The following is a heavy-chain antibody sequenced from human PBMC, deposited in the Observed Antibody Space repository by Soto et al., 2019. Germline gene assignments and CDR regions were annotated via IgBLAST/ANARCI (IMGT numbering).Heavy chain of an antibody. D-gene: IGHD3-16*01. J-gene: IGHJ5*02. CDR3: AKDRRYGPGASWFDP. Sequence: GGSLRLSCAASGFTFSSYAMSWVRQAPGKGLEWVSAISGSGGSTYYADSVKGRFTISRDNSKNTLYLQMNSLRAEDTAVYYCAKDRRYGPGASWFDPWGQGTLVTVSS. CDR2: ISGSGGST. CDR1: GFTFSSYA. V-gene: IGHV3-23*01.